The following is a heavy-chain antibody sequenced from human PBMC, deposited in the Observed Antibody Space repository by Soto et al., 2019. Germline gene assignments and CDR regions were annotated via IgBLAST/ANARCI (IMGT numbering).Heavy chain of an antibody. V-gene: IGHV3-48*03. D-gene: IGHD3-10*01. Sequence: GGSLRLSCVGFEFTFSTYDMTWVRHIPGKGLEWLAYSEGSGREIYYADSVKGRFTISRDNAKKSLYLQMSGLRVEDTAVYYCASTPPAILMRGVRYYYYGMDVWGQGTTVTVSS. J-gene: IGHJ6*02. CDR2: SEGSGREI. CDR1: EFTFSTYD. CDR3: ASTPPAILMRGVRYYYYGMDV.